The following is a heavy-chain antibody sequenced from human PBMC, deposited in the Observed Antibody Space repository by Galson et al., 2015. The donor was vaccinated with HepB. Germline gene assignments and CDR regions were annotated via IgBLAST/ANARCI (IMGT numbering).Heavy chain of an antibody. CDR2: ISYDGSNK. CDR3: ARDYASSWDFNHYYGMDV. J-gene: IGHJ6*02. CDR1: GFTFSSYA. V-gene: IGHV3-30*04. Sequence: SLRLSCAASGFTFSSYAMHWVRQAPGKGLEWVAVISYDGSNKYYADSVKGRFTISRDNSKNTLYLQMNSPRAEDTALYYCARDYASSWDFNHYYGMDVWGQGTPVTVSS. D-gene: IGHD6-13*01.